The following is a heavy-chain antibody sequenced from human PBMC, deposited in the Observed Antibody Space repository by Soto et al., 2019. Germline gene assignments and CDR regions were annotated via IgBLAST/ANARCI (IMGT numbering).Heavy chain of an antibody. CDR3: ARGFRGPTVTFDS. CDR2: IYSDGTT. D-gene: IGHD4-17*01. Sequence: GGSLRLSCAASGFTASTNYMSWFRQAPGKGLEWVSVIYSDGTTYYADSVKGRFTISRDNSKNTLYLQMSSLRAEDTAVYYCARGFRGPTVTFDSWGQGTLVTVSS. J-gene: IGHJ4*02. V-gene: IGHV3-53*01. CDR1: GFTASTNY.